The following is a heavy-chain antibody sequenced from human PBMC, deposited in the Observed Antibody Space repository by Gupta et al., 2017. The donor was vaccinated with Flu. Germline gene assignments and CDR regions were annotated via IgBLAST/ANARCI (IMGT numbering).Heavy chain of an antibody. CDR3: TRDIFWSGYYNVLE. J-gene: IGHJ4*02. Sequence: QAPGKGLEWVGFIRSKAYGGTTEYAASVKGRFTISRDDSKSIAYLQMNSLKTEDTAVDYCTRDIFWSGYYNVLEWGQGTLVTVSS. D-gene: IGHD3-3*01. V-gene: IGHV3-49*02. CDR2: IRSKAYGGTT.